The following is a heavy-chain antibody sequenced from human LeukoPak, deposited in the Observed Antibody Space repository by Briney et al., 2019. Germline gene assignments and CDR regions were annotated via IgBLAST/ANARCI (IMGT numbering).Heavy chain of an antibody. CDR3: ARGDSSSNGAFDI. J-gene: IGHJ3*02. V-gene: IGHV4-34*01. Sequence: SETLSLTCAVYGGSFSGYYWSWIRQPPGKGLEWIGEINHSGSTNYNPSLKSRVTISVDTSKNQFSLKLSSVTAADTAVYYCARGDSSSNGAFDIWGQGPMVTVSS. D-gene: IGHD6-13*01. CDR1: GGSFSGYY. CDR2: INHSGST.